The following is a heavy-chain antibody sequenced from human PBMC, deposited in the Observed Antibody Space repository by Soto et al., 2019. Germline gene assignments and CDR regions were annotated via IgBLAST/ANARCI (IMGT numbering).Heavy chain of an antibody. Sequence: ASVKVSCKASGYTFTSYYMHWVRQAPGQGLEWMGIINPSGGSTSYAQKFQGRVTMTRDTSTSTVYMELSSLRSEDTAVYYCARVATYYYDSSGYYVSYFDYWGQGTLVTVSS. J-gene: IGHJ4*02. CDR1: GYTFTSYY. V-gene: IGHV1-46*01. CDR2: INPSGGST. D-gene: IGHD3-22*01. CDR3: ARVATYYYDSSGYYVSYFDY.